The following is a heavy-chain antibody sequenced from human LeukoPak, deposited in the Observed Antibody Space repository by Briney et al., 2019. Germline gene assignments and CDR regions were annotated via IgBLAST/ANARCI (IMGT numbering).Heavy chain of an antibody. CDR3: AKQSAGSAAWYSLRYDF. D-gene: IGHD6-13*01. CDR2: VDGGGGGT. CDR1: GFTLSSYA. J-gene: IGHJ4*02. Sequence: QSGGSLRLSCAASGFTLSSYAMTWVRQAPGRGLEWVSSVDGGGGGTYYADSVKGRFTISRDNSKDTLYLQMNGLRAEDTAVYFCAKQSAGSAAWYSLRYDFWGQGTLVTVSS. V-gene: IGHV3-23*01.